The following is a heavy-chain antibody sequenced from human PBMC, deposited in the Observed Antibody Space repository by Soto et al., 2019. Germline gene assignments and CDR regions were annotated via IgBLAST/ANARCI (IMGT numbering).Heavy chain of an antibody. Sequence: EVQLVQSGAEVKKPGESLKISCKGSGYSFTSYWIGWVRQMPGKGLEWMGIIYPGDSDTRYSPSFQGQVTISADKSISTAYLQWSSLKASDTAMYYCARFNCSGGSCSPYFDYWGQGTLVTVSS. J-gene: IGHJ4*02. CDR1: GYSFTSYW. CDR2: IYPGDSDT. V-gene: IGHV5-51*01. CDR3: ARFNCSGGSCSPYFDY. D-gene: IGHD2-15*01.